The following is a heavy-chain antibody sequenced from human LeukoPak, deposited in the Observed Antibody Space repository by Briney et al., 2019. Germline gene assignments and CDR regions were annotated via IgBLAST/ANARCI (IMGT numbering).Heavy chain of an antibody. D-gene: IGHD3-3*01. CDR2: MNPNSGNT. CDR1: GYTFTSYD. CDR3: ARGLYYDFWSGYYHTIKYYYGMDV. V-gene: IGHV1-8*01. J-gene: IGHJ6*02. Sequence: ASVKVSCKASGYTFTSYDINWVRQATGQGLEWMGWMNPNSGNTGYAQKFQGRVTMTRNTSISTAYMELSSLRSEDTAVYYCARGLYYDFWSGYYHTIKYYYGMDVWGQGTTVTVSS.